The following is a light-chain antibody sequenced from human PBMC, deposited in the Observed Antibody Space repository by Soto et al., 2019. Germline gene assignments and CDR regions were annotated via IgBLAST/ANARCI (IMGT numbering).Light chain of an antibody. CDR2: GAS. CDR1: QSVSSSY. J-gene: IGKJ1*01. CDR3: QQYGSSRPWT. V-gene: IGKV3-20*01. Sequence: EIVLTQSPGTLSLSPGERATLSCRASQSVSSSYLAWYQQKPGQAPRLLIYGASSRATGIPDRFSGSGSGKDFTLTISRLEPEDFAVYYCQQYGSSRPWTFGQGTKVDIK.